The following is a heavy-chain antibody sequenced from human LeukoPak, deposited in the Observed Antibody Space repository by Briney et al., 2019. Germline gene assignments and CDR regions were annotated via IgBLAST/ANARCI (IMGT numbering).Heavy chain of an antibody. CDR2: ISSSSSYI. CDR1: GLTFSSYS. D-gene: IGHD3-22*01. V-gene: IGHV3-21*04. J-gene: IGHJ4*02. CDR3: ARDRGRYYDSRGFYWGYYFDS. Sequence: GGSLRLSCAASGLTFSSYSMNWVRQAPGKGLEWVSSISSSSSYIYYADSVKGRFTIARDNSKDTLYLQMSSVRVDETAVYYCARDRGRYYDSRGFYWGYYFDSWGQGILVTVST.